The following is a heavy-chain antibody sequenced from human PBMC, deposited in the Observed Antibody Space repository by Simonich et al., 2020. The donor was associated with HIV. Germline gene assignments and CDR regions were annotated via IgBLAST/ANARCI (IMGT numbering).Heavy chain of an antibody. CDR2: INHSGSH. CDR1: GGSFSGYY. Sequence: QVQLQQWGAGLLKPSETLSLTCAVDGGSFSGYYWSRIRTPPGKGLEWIGEINHSGSHNYNPSRKRRCTISVDTSKNQFSLKLSSVTAADTAVYYCARLTAGGLGEYFQHWGQGTLVTVSS. CDR3: ARLTAGGLGEYFQH. D-gene: IGHD6-13*01. V-gene: IGHV4-34*01. J-gene: IGHJ1*01.